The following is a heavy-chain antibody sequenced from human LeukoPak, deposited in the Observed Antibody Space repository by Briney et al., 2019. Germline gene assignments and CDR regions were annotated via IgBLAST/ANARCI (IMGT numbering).Heavy chain of an antibody. V-gene: IGHV3-23*01. CDR1: GFTFSSYA. Sequence: GRSLRLSCAASGFTFSSYAMSWVRQAPGKGLEWVSAISGSGGSTYYADSVKGRFTISRDNSKNTLYLQMNSLRAEDTAVYYCAKSFTVTDAFDIWGQGTMVTVSS. J-gene: IGHJ3*02. CDR2: ISGSGGST. D-gene: IGHD4-17*01. CDR3: AKSFTVTDAFDI.